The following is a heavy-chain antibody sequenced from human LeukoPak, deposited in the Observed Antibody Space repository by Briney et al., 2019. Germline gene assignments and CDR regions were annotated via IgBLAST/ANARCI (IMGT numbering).Heavy chain of an antibody. Sequence: SVKVSCKASGGTFSSYAISWVRQAPGQGLEWMGGTIPIFGTANYAQKFQGRVTITADESTSTAYMELSSLRSEDTAVYYCARDYSSGWYPDYWGQGTLVTVSS. CDR2: TIPIFGTA. D-gene: IGHD6-19*01. J-gene: IGHJ4*02. CDR3: ARDYSSGWYPDY. V-gene: IGHV1-69*01. CDR1: GGTFSSYA.